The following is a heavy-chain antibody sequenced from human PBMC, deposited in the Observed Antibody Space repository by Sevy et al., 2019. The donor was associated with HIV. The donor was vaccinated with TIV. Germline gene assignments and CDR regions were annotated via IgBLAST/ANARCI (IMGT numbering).Heavy chain of an antibody. J-gene: IGHJ6*02. CDR3: ATAGYCSSTSCYGYYYYYGMDV. CDR2: FDPKDGET. D-gene: IGHD2-2*01. CDR1: GYTLTELS. V-gene: IGHV1-24*01. Sequence: ASVKVSCKVSGYTLTELSMHWVRQAPGKGLEWMGGFDPKDGETIYAQKFQGGVTMTEDTSTDTAYMELSSLRSEDTAVYYCATAGYCSSTSCYGYYYYYGMDVWGQWTTVTVSS.